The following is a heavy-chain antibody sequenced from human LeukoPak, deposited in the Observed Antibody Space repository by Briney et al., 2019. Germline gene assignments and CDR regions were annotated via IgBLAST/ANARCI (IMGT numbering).Heavy chain of an antibody. CDR3: AKEPREYCSSTSCPNWFDS. Sequence: GGSLRLSCAASGFTFNNYAMSWVRQAPGKGLEWVSAISASGGTTYYADSVKGRLTISRDNSENTLFLQMNSLRAEDTAVYYCAKEPREYCSSTSCPNWFDSWGQGTLVTVSS. CDR1: GFTFNNYA. CDR2: ISASGGTT. J-gene: IGHJ5*01. V-gene: IGHV3-23*01. D-gene: IGHD2-2*01.